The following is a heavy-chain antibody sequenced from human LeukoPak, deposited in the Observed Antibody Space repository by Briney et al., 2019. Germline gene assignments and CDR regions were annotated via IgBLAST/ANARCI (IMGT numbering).Heavy chain of an antibody. J-gene: IGHJ4*02. V-gene: IGHV3-48*01. CDR3: AKVATYYYGSGPHGGY. Sequence: GGSLRLSCAASGFTFSNYAMHWVRQAPGKGLEWVSYISSSSSTIYYADAVKGRFTISRDNSKNTLYLQMNSLRAEDTAVYYCAKVATYYYGSGPHGGYWGQGTLVTVSS. D-gene: IGHD3-10*01. CDR1: GFTFSNYA. CDR2: ISSSSSTI.